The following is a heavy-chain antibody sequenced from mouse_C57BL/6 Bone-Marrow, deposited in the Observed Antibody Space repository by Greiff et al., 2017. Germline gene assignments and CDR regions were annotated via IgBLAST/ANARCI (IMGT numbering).Heavy chain of an antibody. J-gene: IGHJ2*01. CDR1: GFNIKDYY. CDR3: TRSLIYYGTNY. Sequence: EVQLQQSGAELVKPGASVKLSCTASGFNIKDYYIHWVKQRTEQGLEWIGRIDPEDGETKYAPKFQDKATITADTSSNTAYLQLSSLTSEVTAVYYCTRSLIYYGTNYWGQGTTLTVPS. V-gene: IGHV14-2*01. CDR2: IDPEDGET. D-gene: IGHD1-1*01.